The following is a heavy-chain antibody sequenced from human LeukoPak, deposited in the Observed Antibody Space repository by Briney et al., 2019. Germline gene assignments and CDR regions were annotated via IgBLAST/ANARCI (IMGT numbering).Heavy chain of an antibody. J-gene: IGHJ5*02. CDR3: ATTKADIVVVPAAIRRGNWFDP. CDR1: GYTLTELS. D-gene: IGHD2-2*02. CDR2: FDPEDGET. V-gene: IGHV1-24*01. Sequence: ASVKVSCTVSGYTLTELSMHWVRQAPGKGLEWMGGFDPEDGETIYAQKFQGRVTMTEDTSTGTAYMELSSLRSEDTAVYYRATTKADIVVVPAAIRRGNWFDPWGQGTLVTVSS.